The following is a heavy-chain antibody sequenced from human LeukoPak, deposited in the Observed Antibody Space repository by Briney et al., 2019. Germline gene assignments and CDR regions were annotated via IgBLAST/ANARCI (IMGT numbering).Heavy chain of an antibody. CDR3: AKGPQRGYSYGLDY. J-gene: IGHJ4*02. Sequence: GGSLRLSCAASGFTFSSYAMSWVRQAPGKGLEWVSAISGSGDSTYYADSVKGRFTISRDNSKNTLYLQMNSLRAEDTAVYYCAKGPQRGYSYGLDYWGQGTLVTVSS. CDR1: GFTFSSYA. V-gene: IGHV3-23*01. CDR2: ISGSGDST. D-gene: IGHD5-18*01.